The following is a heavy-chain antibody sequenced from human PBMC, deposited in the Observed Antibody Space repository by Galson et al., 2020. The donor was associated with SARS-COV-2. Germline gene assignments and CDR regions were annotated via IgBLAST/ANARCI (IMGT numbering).Heavy chain of an antibody. D-gene: IGHD1-26*01. CDR2: IYPGDSET. J-gene: IGHJ4*02. CDR3: ARQPVVGNRGHYFDF. CDR1: GDRFTSQW. Sequence: KVSCKASGDRFTSQWIAWVRQMPGKGLEWMGVIYPGDSETMYSPSFQGQVTISADNSIETAYLQWSSLKASDTAIYYCARQPVVGNRGHYFDFWGQGTLVTVSS. V-gene: IGHV5-51*01.